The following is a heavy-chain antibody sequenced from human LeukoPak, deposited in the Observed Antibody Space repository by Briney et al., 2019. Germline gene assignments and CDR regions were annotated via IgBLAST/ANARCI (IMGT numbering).Heavy chain of an antibody. D-gene: IGHD3-22*01. J-gene: IGHJ4*02. CDR1: GGSISSYY. Sequence: PSETLSLTCTVSGGSISSYYWSWIRQPPGKGLEWIGYIHSGGSTNYNPSLKSRVTISVDTSKNQFSLKLSSGTAADTAVYYCARGGSGYRFDSWGQGTLVTASS. CDR2: IHSGGST. CDR3: ARGGSGYRFDS. V-gene: IGHV4-59*01.